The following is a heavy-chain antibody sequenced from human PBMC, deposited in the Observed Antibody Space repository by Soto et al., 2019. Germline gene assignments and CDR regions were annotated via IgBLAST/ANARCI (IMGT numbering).Heavy chain of an antibody. CDR3: ARHFAKIAAAGTVGENWFDP. CDR1: GYSFTSYW. V-gene: IGHV5-51*01. CDR2: IYPGDSDT. J-gene: IGHJ5*02. Sequence: PGESLKISCKGSGYSFTSYWIGWVRQMPGKGLEWMGIIYPGDSDTRYSPSFQGQVTISADKSISTAYLQWSSLKASDTAMYYCARHFAKIAAAGTVGENWFDPWGQGTLVTVSS. D-gene: IGHD6-13*01.